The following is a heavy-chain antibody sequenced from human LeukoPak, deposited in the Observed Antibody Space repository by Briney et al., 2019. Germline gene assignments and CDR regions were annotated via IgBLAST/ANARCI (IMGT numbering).Heavy chain of an antibody. V-gene: IGHV4-31*03. CDR2: IYYSGST. J-gene: IGHJ5*02. CDR3: ARESLRDGYGVT. Sequence: SETLSLTCTVSGGSISSGGYYWSWIRQHPGKGLEWIGYIYYSGSTYYSPSLKSRVTISVDTSKNQFSPKLSSVTAADTAVYYCARESLRDGYGVTWGQGTLVTVSS. CDR1: GGSISSGGYY. D-gene: IGHD5-24*01.